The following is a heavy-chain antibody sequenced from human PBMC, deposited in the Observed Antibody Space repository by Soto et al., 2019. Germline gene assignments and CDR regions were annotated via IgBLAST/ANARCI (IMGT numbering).Heavy chain of an antibody. Sequence: QVQLVQSGAEVKKPGASVKVSCKASGYTFTSYGISWVRQAPGQGLEWMGWISAYNGNTNYAQKLQGRVTMTTDTSTSTGYMELRSLRSDDTAVYYCERDSCSGGSCLPFDYWGQGTLVTVSS. D-gene: IGHD2-15*01. CDR2: ISAYNGNT. V-gene: IGHV1-18*01. J-gene: IGHJ4*02. CDR1: GYTFTSYG. CDR3: ERDSCSGGSCLPFDY.